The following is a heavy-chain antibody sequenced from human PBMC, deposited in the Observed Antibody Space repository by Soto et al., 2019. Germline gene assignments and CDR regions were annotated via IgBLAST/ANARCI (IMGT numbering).Heavy chain of an antibody. D-gene: IGHD2-15*01. CDR3: LKDRGRYCSGGTCYLFDS. CDR1: GFTFSSDA. CDR2: ISYDGTNK. Sequence: PGGYLRLSCVPSGFTFSSDAMHWVRQAPGKGLGWVAIISYDGTNKYYADSVRGRFTISRDNSKNTLYLQMNSLRVEDTALYYCLKDRGRYCSGGTCYLFDSWGQGALVTVSS. V-gene: IGHV3-30*04. J-gene: IGHJ4*02.